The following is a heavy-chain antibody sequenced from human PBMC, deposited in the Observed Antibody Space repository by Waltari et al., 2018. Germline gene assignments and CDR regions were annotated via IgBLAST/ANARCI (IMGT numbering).Heavy chain of an antibody. CDR1: GGTCSSYA. J-gene: IGHJ3*02. V-gene: IGHV1-69*01. D-gene: IGHD3-22*01. Sequence: QVQLVQSGAEVKKPGSSVTVSCKASGGTCSSYAISRVRQSPGQGLEWMGGIIPIFGTANYEQKFQGRVTITTDESTSTAYMELSSLRSEDTAVYYCVRDQRITMIVDDAFDIWGQGTMVTVSS. CDR3: VRDQRITMIVDDAFDI. CDR2: IIPIFGTA.